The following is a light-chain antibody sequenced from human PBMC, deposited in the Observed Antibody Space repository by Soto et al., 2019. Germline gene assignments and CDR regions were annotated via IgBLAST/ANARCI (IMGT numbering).Light chain of an antibody. CDR1: RSNIGDNT. J-gene: IGLJ2*01. Sequence: QSVLTQPPSASGTPGQRVTISCSGSRSNIGDNTVNWYQQLLGTAPKVLIYSNNQRPSGVPDRFSGSKSGTSASLAINGLQSEDEADYYCAAWDDSLNGVVFGGGTKLTVL. CDR2: SNN. V-gene: IGLV1-44*01. CDR3: AAWDDSLNGVV.